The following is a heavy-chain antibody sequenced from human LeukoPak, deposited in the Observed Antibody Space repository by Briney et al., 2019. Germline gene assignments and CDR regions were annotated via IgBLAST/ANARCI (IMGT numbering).Heavy chain of an antibody. CDR3: ARGVAAYMDV. D-gene: IGHD6-19*01. CDR2: IKQDGTEK. V-gene: IGHV3-7*01. CDR1: GFTFTTYW. Sequence: GESLRLSCAVSGFTFTTYWLGWVRQPPGKGLEWVANIKQDGTEKYYVDSVKGRFTISRDNAKNTLYLQMNSLRAEDTAAYYCARGVAAYMDVWGKGTTVTVSS. J-gene: IGHJ6*03.